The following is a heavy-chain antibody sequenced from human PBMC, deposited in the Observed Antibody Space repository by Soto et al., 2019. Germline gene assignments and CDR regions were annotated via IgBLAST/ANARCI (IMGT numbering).Heavy chain of an antibody. CDR1: GDSISSGGYS. V-gene: IGHV4-30-2*01. D-gene: IGHD3-22*01. J-gene: IGHJ4*02. Sequence: QLQLQESGSGLVKPSQTLSLTCTVSGDSISSGGYSWNWIRQPPGKGLEWIGYSYHSGGADYNPTLKRRVTITVDSSKNQIPLNLRSVTAADTAIYYCARDSRSGYYLEFWGQGTLVTVSS. CDR2: SYHSGGA. CDR3: ARDSRSGYYLEF.